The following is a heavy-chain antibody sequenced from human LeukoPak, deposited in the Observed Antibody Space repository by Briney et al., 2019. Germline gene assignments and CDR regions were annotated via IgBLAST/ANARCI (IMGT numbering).Heavy chain of an antibody. V-gene: IGHV3-7*03. CDR3: ARSSYSSSSSV. CDR2: INSDGSEG. J-gene: IGHJ3*01. D-gene: IGHD6-6*01. Sequence: GGSLRLSCAVSGFTFSGFWMSWSRQAPGKGLEWVASINSDGSEGYYADVVKGRFTISRDNAKNSLYLQINSRRAEDTAVYYCARSSYSSSSSVWGQGTMVTVSS. CDR1: GFTFSGFW.